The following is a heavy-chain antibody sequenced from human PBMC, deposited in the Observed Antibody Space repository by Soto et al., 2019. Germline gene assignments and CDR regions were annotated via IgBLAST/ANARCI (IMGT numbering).Heavy chain of an antibody. D-gene: IGHD1-20*01. V-gene: IGHV3-30*18. CDR2: ISYDGSNK. J-gene: IGHJ4*02. Sequence: GGSLRLSCAASGFTFSSYGMHWVRQAPGKGLEWVAVISYDGSNKYYADSVKGRFTISRDNSKNTLYLQMNSLRAEDTAVYYCAKSAYNWNFDYWGQGTLVTVSS. CDR3: AKSAYNWNFDY. CDR1: GFTFSSYG.